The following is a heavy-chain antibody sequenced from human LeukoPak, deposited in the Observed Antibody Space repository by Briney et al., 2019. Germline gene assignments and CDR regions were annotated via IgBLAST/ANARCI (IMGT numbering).Heavy chain of an antibody. CDR3: TRDLRIAAAGHDGMDV. CDR1: GGSISSYY. D-gene: IGHD6-13*01. J-gene: IGHJ6*02. CDR2: IYYSGST. Sequence: SETLSLTCTVSGGSISSYYWSWIRQPPGKGLEWIGYIYYSGSTYYNPSLKSRVTISVDTSKNQFSLKLSSVTAADTAVYYCTRDLRIAAAGHDGMDVWGQGTTVTVSS. V-gene: IGHV4-59*12.